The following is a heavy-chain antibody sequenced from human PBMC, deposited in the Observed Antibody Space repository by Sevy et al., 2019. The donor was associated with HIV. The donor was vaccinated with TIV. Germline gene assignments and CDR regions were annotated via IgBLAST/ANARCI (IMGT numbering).Heavy chain of an antibody. J-gene: IGHJ4*02. V-gene: IGHV3-15*01. Sequence: GGSLRLSCAASGFTFSNAWMSWVRQAPGKGLEWVGRIKSKTDGGTSDYAAPVKGRFTISRDNSKNTLYLKMTSLKAEDTAVYYCTTYLGYCSGGSCSYFLGWGQGTLVTVSS. CDR3: TTYLGYCSGGSCSYFLG. CDR1: GFTFSNAW. D-gene: IGHD2-15*01. CDR2: IKSKTDGGTS.